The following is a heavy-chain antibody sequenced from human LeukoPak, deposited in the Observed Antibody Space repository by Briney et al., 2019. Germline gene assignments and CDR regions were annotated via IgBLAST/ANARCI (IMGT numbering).Heavy chain of an antibody. CDR1: GYTFTGYC. D-gene: IGHD1-26*01. CDR2: INPNSGGT. J-gene: IGHJ4*02. V-gene: IGHV1-2*02. CDR3: ARASIVGATGFDY. Sequence: ASVKVSCKASGYTFTGYCMHWVRQAPGQGLEWMGWINPNSGGTNYAQKFQGRVTMTRDTSISTAYMELSRLRSDDTAVYYCARASIVGATGFDYWGQGTLVTVSS.